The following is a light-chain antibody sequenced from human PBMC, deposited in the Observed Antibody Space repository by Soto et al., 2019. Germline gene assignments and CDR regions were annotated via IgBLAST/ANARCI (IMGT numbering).Light chain of an antibody. CDR1: QNINNN. CDR2: GAY. J-gene: IGKJ4*01. V-gene: IGKV3-15*01. Sequence: EIVMRQSPATLSVSPGERATLFCRASQNINNNLAWYQQKPGQAPRLLIYGAYTRATGIPATFSGSGSGTEFTLTISSLQSEDSAGYYCQQYNRWPHLSFGGGTKANIX. CDR3: QQYNRWPHLS.